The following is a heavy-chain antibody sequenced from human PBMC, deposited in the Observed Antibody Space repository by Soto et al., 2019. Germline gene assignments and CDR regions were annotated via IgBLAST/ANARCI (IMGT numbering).Heavy chain of an antibody. J-gene: IGHJ4*02. CDR2: IIPIFGTT. CDR1: GGTFSNYP. Sequence: VQLGQSGAEVKKPGSSVKVSCKASGGTFSNYPLIWVRQALGQGLDWMGGIIPIFGTTDYGQRFQGRVTITADESTNTAYMELSSLRSDDTAVYYCARGLYCGGGCYSHFDYWGQGTLVTVSS. V-gene: IGHV1-69*01. D-gene: IGHD2-21*02. CDR3: ARGLYCGGGCYSHFDY.